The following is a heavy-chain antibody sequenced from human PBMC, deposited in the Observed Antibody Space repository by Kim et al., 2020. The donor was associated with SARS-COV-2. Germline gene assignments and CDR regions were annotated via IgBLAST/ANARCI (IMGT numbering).Heavy chain of an antibody. Sequence: SAQKVPGRVTITADKSTSTAYMELSSLRSEDTAVYYCARVSNWNDVPGDYWGQGTLVTVSS. D-gene: IGHD1-20*01. V-gene: IGHV1-69*04. CDR3: ARVSNWNDVPGDY. J-gene: IGHJ4*02.